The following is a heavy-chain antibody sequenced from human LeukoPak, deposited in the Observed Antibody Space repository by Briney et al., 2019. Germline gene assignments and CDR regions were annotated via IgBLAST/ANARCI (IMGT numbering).Heavy chain of an antibody. V-gene: IGHV4-4*07. D-gene: IGHD1-1*01. J-gene: IGHJ5*02. CDR2: IYPSGST. Sequence: PSETLSLTCTVSGGSISRYYWSWIRQPAGKGLELIGRIYPSGSTNYNPSLKSRVTMSVDTSKNQFSLKLSSVTAADTAVYYCARAPTGTGGWNWFDPWGQGTLVTVSS. CDR1: GGSISRYY. CDR3: ARAPTGTGGWNWFDP.